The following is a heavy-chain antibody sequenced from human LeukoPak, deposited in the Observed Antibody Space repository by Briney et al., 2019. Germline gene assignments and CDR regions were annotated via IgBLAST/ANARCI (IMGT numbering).Heavy chain of an antibody. J-gene: IGHJ5*02. V-gene: IGHV1-69*04. Sequence: SAKVSCKASGGTFSSYAISWVRQAPGQGLEWMGRIIPILDVANYAQKLQGRVTITADKSTSTAYMELSSLRSEDTAVYYCARDFQYSSSWYPYNWFDPWGQGTLVPVSS. CDR1: GGTFSSYA. CDR3: ARDFQYSSSWYPYNWFDP. D-gene: IGHD6-13*01. CDR2: IIPILDVA.